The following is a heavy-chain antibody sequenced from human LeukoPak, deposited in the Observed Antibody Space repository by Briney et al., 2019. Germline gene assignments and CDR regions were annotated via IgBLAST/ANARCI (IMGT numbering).Heavy chain of an antibody. J-gene: IGHJ4*02. CDR1: GYTLTELS. Sequence: ASVKVSCKVTGYTLTELSMHWVRQAPGKGLEWMGGFDPEDGETIYAQKFQGRVTMTEDTSTDTAYMELSSLRSEDTAVYYCATGKYSSSWQFDYWGQGTLVTVSS. D-gene: IGHD6-13*01. V-gene: IGHV1-24*01. CDR2: FDPEDGET. CDR3: ATGKYSSSWQFDY.